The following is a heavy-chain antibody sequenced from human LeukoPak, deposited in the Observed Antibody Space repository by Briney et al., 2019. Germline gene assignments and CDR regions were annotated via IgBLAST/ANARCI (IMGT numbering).Heavy chain of an antibody. J-gene: IGHJ5*02. CDR2: ISGSSSTL. Sequence: GGSLRLSCAASGFTFSSDSMNWVRQAPGKGLEWVSYISGSSSTLYYADSVKGRFTISRDNAKNSLYLQMNRLRDEDTAVYYCAREGVQPVADTYWFDPWGQGTLVIVSS. V-gene: IGHV3-48*02. D-gene: IGHD6-19*01. CDR3: AREGVQPVADTYWFDP. CDR1: GFTFSSDS.